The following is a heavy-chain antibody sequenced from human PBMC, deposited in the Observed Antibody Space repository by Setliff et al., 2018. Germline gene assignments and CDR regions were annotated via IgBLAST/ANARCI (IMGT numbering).Heavy chain of an antibody. V-gene: IGHV4-61*02. Sequence: SETLSLTCNVSGASISSGFYYWSWIRQPAGKGLEWIGRVHSSGDTKYNPSVKTRVTMSVGTSKNQFSLKLSSATAADTAVYYCARATVGLATIIYFDSWGQGTLVTVSS. D-gene: IGHD4-4*01. CDR1: GASISSGFYY. CDR3: ARATVGLATIIYFDS. J-gene: IGHJ4*02. CDR2: VHSSGDT.